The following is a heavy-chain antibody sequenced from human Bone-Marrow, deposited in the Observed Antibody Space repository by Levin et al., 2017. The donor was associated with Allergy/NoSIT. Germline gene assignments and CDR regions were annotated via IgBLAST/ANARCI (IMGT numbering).Heavy chain of an antibody. CDR3: ARSIMIIGEVINHPGALEI. CDR2: ISHSGAT. D-gene: IGHD3-3*01. J-gene: IGHJ3*02. V-gene: IGHV4-59*02. CDR1: GVSVSSYY. Sequence: PSETLSLTCTVSGVSVSSYYWSRIRQPPGKGLEWIGYISHSGATNYNPSLKSRVTISGDTSKNQFSLKLSSVTAADTAVYYCARSIMIIGEVINHPGALEIWGQGTTVTVSS.